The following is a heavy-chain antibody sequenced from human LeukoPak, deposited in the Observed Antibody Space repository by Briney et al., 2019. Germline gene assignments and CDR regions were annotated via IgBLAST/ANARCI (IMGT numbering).Heavy chain of an antibody. V-gene: IGHV3-48*03. CDR2: ISSSGGTM. D-gene: IGHD4/OR15-4a*01. Sequence: GGSLRLFCAASGFTFSSYEMTWVRQAPGRGLEWVSYISSSGGTMYYADSVKGRFTISRDNAKNSLYLQMNSLRAEDTAVYYCARDLTNYFDYWGQGTLVTVSS. J-gene: IGHJ4*02. CDR1: GFTFSSYE. CDR3: ARDLTNYFDY.